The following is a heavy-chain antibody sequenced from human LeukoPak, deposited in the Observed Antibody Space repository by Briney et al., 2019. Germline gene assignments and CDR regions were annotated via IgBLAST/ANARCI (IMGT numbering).Heavy chain of an antibody. CDR2: ITADGTNT. V-gene: IGHV3-48*03. D-gene: IGHD1-26*01. Sequence: QAGGSLRLSCVASGFTFSSYEMNWVRQAPGKGLEWVSYITADGTNTYDADSVRGRFTISRDNAKNSLYLQMNSLRVDDTAIYYCAREVEWELPDYWGQGTLVTVSS. J-gene: IGHJ4*02. CDR1: GFTFSSYE. CDR3: AREVEWELPDY.